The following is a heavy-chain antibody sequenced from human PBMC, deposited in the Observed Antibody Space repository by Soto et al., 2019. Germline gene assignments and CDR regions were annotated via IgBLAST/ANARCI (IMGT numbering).Heavy chain of an antibody. J-gene: IGHJ6*03. Sequence: QVQLQESGPGLVKPSQTLSLTCTVSGGSISSGGYYWSWIRQHPGKGLEWIGYIYYSGSTYYNPSLKSRVTISVDTSKNQFSLKLSSVTAADTAVYYCARDMREYSNWEYYYYYMDVWGKGTTVTVSS. CDR1: GGSISSGGYY. CDR2: IYYSGST. CDR3: ARDMREYSNWEYYYYYMDV. D-gene: IGHD4-4*01. V-gene: IGHV4-31*03.